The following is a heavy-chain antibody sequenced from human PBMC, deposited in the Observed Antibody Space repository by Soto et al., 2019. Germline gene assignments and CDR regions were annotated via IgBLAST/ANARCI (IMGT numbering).Heavy chain of an antibody. Sequence: EVQLVESGGGLVQPGGSLRLSCAASGFTFRSYSMNWVRQAPGKGLEWGSYIISSTSTIYYADSVKGRFTISRDNAKNSLYLQMNSLRDEDTAVYYCARENDDFWSGYYKGEIDYWGQGTRVNVSS. D-gene: IGHD3-3*01. J-gene: IGHJ4*02. V-gene: IGHV3-48*02. CDR3: ARENDDFWSGYYKGEIDY. CDR2: IISSTSTI. CDR1: GFTFRSYS.